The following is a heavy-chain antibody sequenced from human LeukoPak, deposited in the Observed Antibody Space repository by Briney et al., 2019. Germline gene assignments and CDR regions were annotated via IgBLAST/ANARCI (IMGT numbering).Heavy chain of an antibody. Sequence: GGSLRLSCAASGFTFSSYAMSWVRQAPGKGLEWVSTITTSDGNTYYADSVKGRFTVSRDDSKNTLFLQMNSLRAEDTAVYYCAKDGGLWVSAHWGDSWGRGTLVTVSS. CDR2: ITTSDGNT. CDR3: AKDGGLWVSAHWGDS. J-gene: IGHJ4*02. CDR1: GFTFSSYA. D-gene: IGHD7-27*01. V-gene: IGHV3-23*01.